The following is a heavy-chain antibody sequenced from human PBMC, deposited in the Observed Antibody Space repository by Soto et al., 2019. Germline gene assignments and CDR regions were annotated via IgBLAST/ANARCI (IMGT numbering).Heavy chain of an antibody. D-gene: IGHD3-16*01. Sequence: EVQLVESGGGLVKPGGSLRLSCAASGFTFSSYSMNWVRQAPGKGLEWVSSISSSSSYIYYADSVKGRFTISRDNAKNPLELQMNSLRGEDTALYYCATDYEARDDYWGQGTLVTVSS. V-gene: IGHV3-21*01. CDR3: ATDYEARDDY. CDR1: GFTFSSYS. J-gene: IGHJ4*02. CDR2: ISSSSSYI.